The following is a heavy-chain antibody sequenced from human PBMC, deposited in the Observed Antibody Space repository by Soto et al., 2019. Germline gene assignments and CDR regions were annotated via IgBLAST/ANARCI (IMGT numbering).Heavy chain of an antibody. J-gene: IGHJ4*02. V-gene: IGHV4-39*01. CDR3: ARHCWAKPFGF. Sequence: QLQLQESGPGLVKPSETLSLTCTVSGGSISSSSYYWGWIRQPPGKGLEWIGSIYYSGSTYYNPSPKSRVPRSLDTSKNQFSPKLRPVAAAGPAVDFWARHCWAKPFGFWGQGTLVTVSS. CDR2: IYYSGST. CDR1: GGSISSSSYY. D-gene: IGHD2-21*01.